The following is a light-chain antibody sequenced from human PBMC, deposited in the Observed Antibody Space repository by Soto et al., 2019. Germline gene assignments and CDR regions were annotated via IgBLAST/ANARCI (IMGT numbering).Light chain of an antibody. J-gene: IGKJ2*01. CDR3: HQYYSSPHT. Sequence: DIVMTQSPDALVVAPGERATINCKSSQRVLYDSKNRNYLAWYQQRPGQPPNLLIYWASSRESVVPDRFSGSWSGTDFTLSISSLQPEDVAVYFCHQYYSSPHTFGQGTKLEIK. CDR2: WAS. V-gene: IGKV4-1*01. CDR1: QRVLYDSKNRNY.